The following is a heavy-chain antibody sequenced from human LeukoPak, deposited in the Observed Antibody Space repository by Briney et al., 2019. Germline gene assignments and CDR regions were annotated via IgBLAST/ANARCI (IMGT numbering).Heavy chain of an antibody. V-gene: IGHV1-69*05. Sequence: GASVKVSCKAPGGTFSSYAISWVRQAPGQGLEWMGGIIPIFGTANYAQKFQGRVTITTDESTSTAYMELSSLRSEDTAVYYCARAEGRYYYDSSGYYGHYWGQGTLVTVSS. D-gene: IGHD3-22*01. J-gene: IGHJ4*02. CDR1: GGTFSSYA. CDR2: IIPIFGTA. CDR3: ARAEGRYYYDSSGYYGHY.